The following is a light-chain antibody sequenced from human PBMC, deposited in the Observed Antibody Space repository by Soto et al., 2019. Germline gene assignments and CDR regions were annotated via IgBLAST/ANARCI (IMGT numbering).Light chain of an antibody. CDR3: QQYGSSYT. J-gene: IGKJ2*01. CDR1: QSVGGSY. Sequence: EIVLTQSPGTLSLSPGERATLSCRASQSVGGSYLAWYQQRPGQAPRLLIYDASTRATGIPDRFSGSGSGTDFTLTISRLELEDFAVYHCQQYGSSYTFGQGTRLEIK. V-gene: IGKV3-20*01. CDR2: DAS.